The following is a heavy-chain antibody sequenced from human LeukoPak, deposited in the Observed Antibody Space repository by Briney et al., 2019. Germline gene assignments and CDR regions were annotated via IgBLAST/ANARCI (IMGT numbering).Heavy chain of an antibody. CDR1: GYTFTSYA. CDR3: AREAHYCGGDCYPAGAFDI. CDR2: INTNTGNP. D-gene: IGHD2-21*02. Sequence: GASVKVSCKASGYTFTSYAMNWVRQAPGQGLEWMGWINTNTGNPTYAQGFTGRFVFSLDTSVSTAYLQISSLKAEDTAVYYCAREAHYCGGDCYPAGAFDIWGQGTMVTVSS. J-gene: IGHJ3*02. V-gene: IGHV7-4-1*02.